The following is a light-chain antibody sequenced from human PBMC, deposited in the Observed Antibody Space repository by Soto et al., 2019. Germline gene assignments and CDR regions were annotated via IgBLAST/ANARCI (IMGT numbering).Light chain of an antibody. CDR2: GAS. CDR3: QQYGSSRWT. J-gene: IGKJ1*01. V-gene: IGKV3-20*01. Sequence: EIVLTQSPGTLSLSPGARATLSCRPSQSVSSSYLAWYQQKPGQAPRLLIYGASSRATGIPDRFSGSGSGTDFTLTISRLEPEDFAVYDCQQYGSSRWTFGQGTKVDI. CDR1: QSVSSSY.